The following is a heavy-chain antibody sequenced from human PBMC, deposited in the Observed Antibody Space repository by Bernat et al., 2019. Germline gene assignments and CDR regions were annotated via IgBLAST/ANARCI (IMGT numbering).Heavy chain of an antibody. J-gene: IGHJ4*02. V-gene: IGHV3-30*03. CDR2: ISYDGSNK. D-gene: IGHD3-16*01. CDR3: ARDGGDRGSSFDY. CDR1: GFTFSSYG. Sequence: VQLLESGGGLVQPGGSLRLSCAASGFTFSSYGMHWVRQAPGKGLEWVAVISYDGSNKYYADSVKGRFTISRDNSKNTLYLQMNSLRAEDTAVYYCARDGGDRGSSFDYWGQGTLVTVSS.